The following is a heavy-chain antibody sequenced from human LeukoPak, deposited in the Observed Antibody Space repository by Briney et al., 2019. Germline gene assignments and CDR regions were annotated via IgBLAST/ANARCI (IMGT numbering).Heavy chain of an antibody. CDR1: GFTFSSYG. V-gene: IGHV3-30*02. J-gene: IGHJ4*02. Sequence: GGSLRLSCAASGFTFSSYGMHWVRQAPGKGLVWVAFIRFDGSNEYYTDSVKGRFTISRDNAKNSLYLQMNSLRAEDTAVYYCARGLPQMYYFDYWGQGALVTVSS. CDR3: ARGLPQMYYFDY. D-gene: IGHD3-16*01. CDR2: IRFDGSNE.